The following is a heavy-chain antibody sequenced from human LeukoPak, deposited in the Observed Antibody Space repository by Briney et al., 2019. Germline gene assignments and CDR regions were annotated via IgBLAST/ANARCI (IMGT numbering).Heavy chain of an antibody. J-gene: IGHJ4*02. CDR2: IYSGDST. CDR1: GFTVSNYY. Sequence: GGSLRLSCAASGFTVSNYYMSWVRQATGKGLEWVSVIYSGDSTYYVESVKGRFSISRDNTKNTLFLQIHRLRAEDTAVYYCAGRRVLDASFDYWGQGTLVTVSS. CDR3: AGRRVLDASFDY. V-gene: IGHV3-66*02. D-gene: IGHD3-16*01.